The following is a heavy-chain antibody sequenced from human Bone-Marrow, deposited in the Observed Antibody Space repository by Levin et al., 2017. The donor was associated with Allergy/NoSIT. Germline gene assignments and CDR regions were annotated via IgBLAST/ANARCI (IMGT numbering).Heavy chain of an antibody. CDR3: ARQRFWVSSWYPFDY. Sequence: SETLSLTCTVSGGSISSSSYYWGWIRQPPGKGLEWIGSIYYSGSTYYNPSLKSRVTISVDTSKNQFSLKLSSVTAADTAVYYCARQRFWVSSWYPFDYWGQGTLVTVSS. J-gene: IGHJ4*02. D-gene: IGHD6-13*01. V-gene: IGHV4-39*01. CDR1: GGSISSSSYY. CDR2: IYYSGST.